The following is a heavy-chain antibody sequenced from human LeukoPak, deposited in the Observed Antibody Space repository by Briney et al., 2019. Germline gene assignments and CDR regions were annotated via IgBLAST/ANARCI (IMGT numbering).Heavy chain of an antibody. Sequence: KPGASVKVSCKVSGYTLTELSMHWVRQPPGKGLEWMGGFDPEDGETIYAQKFQGRVTMTEDTSTDTAYMELSSLRSEDTAVYYCATEYYYDTRDAFDIWGQGTMVTVSS. V-gene: IGHV1-24*01. CDR2: FDPEDGET. J-gene: IGHJ3*02. D-gene: IGHD3-22*01. CDR1: GYTLTELS. CDR3: ATEYYYDTRDAFDI.